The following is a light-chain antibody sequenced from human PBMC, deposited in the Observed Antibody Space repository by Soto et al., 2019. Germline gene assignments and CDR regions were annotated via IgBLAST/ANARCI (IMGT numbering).Light chain of an antibody. V-gene: IGLV2-14*01. J-gene: IGLJ1*01. CDR2: EVT. Sequence: QSALTQPASVSGSPGQSITISCTGTSGDIGSYNRVSWYQPHPGKAPKLIIYEVTDRPSGVSNRFSGSKSGNTASLTSSGLQAEDEAEYYCSSYTNINTRACVFGTGTKLTVL. CDR3: SSYTNINTRACV. CDR1: SGDIGSYNR.